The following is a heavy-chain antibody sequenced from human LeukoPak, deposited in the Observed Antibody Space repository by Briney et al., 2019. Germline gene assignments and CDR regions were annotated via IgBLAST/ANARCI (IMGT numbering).Heavy chain of an antibody. V-gene: IGHV4-4*02. D-gene: IGHD3-10*01. CDR3: VRDTHYYGSGSYFWFDP. CDR2: IYHSGST. J-gene: IGHJ5*02. Sequence: SGTLSLTCAVSGGSISSSNWWSWVRQPPGKGLEWIGEIYHSGSTNYNPSLKSRVTISVDKSKNQFSLKLSSVTAADTAVYYCVRDTHYYGSGSYFWFDPWGQGTLVTVSS. CDR1: GGSISSSNW.